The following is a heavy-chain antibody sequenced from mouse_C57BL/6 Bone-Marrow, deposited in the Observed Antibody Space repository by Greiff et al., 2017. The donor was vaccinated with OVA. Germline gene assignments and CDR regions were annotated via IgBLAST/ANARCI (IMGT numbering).Heavy chain of an antibody. V-gene: IGHV1-64*01. D-gene: IGHD1-1*01. CDR1: GYTFTSYW. J-gene: IGHJ2*02. Sequence: QVQLQQPGAELVKPGASVKLSCKASGYTFTSYWMHWVKQRPGQGLEWIGMIHPNSGSTNYNEKFKSKATLTVDKSSSTAYMQLCSLTSEDSAVYYCARHRVLLRSSIDYWGQGTSLTVSS. CDR3: ARHRVLLRSSIDY. CDR2: IHPNSGST.